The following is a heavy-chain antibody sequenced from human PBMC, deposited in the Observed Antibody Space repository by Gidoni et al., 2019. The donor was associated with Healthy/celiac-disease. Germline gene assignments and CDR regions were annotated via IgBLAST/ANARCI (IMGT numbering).Heavy chain of an antibody. CDR2: IYYSGST. CDR3: ARSSSGYDLNYFDY. D-gene: IGHD5-12*01. Sequence: QVQLQESGPGLVKPSETLSLTCTVSGGCISSYYWRWIRQPPGKGLEWIGYIYYSGSTTYNPSRKSRVTISVDTSKNQFSLKLSSVTAADTAVYYCARSSSGYDLNYFDYWGQGTLVTVSS. CDR1: GGCISSYY. V-gene: IGHV4-59*01. J-gene: IGHJ4*02.